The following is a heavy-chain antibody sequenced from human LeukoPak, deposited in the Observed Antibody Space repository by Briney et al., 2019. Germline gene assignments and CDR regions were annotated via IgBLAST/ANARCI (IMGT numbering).Heavy chain of an antibody. CDR2: IYHSGST. CDR1: GGSISSNNW. V-gene: IGHV4-4*02. CDR3: ARVVVVVPATTPFDP. D-gene: IGHD2-2*01. J-gene: IGHJ5*02. Sequence: SETLSLTCAVSGGSISSNNWWGWVRQPPGKGLEWIGEIYHSGSTNYNPSLKSRVTISVDKSKNQFSLKLSSVTAADTAVYYCARVVVVVPATTPFDPWGQGTLVTVSS.